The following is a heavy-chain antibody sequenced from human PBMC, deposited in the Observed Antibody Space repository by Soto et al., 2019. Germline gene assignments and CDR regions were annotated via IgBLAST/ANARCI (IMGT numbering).Heavy chain of an antibody. V-gene: IGHV4-4*07. J-gene: IGHJ5*02. CDR3: VRDGTNTLRDWFDP. Sequence: KASETLSLTCTVSGASISGFYWSWIRKSAGKGLEWIGRIYATGTTDYNPSLKSRVMMSVDTSKKQFSLKLRSVTAADTAVYYWVRDGTNTLRDWFDPWGQGISVTVSS. CDR2: IYATGTT. D-gene: IGHD1-1*01. CDR1: GASISGFY.